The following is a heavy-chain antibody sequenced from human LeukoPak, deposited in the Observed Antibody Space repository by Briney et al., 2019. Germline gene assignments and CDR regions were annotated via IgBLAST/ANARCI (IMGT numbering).Heavy chain of an antibody. J-gene: IGHJ4*02. CDR3: ARDCSGGSCYSGWFYGDYGYYFDY. CDR2: INTNTGNP. D-gene: IGHD2-15*01. Sequence: ASVKVSCKASGYTFTSYAMNWVRQAPGQGLEWMGWINTNTGNPTYAQGFTGRFVFSLDTSVSTAYLQISSLKAEDTAVYYCARDCSGGSCYSGWFYGDYGYYFDYWGQGTLVTVSS. V-gene: IGHV7-4-1*02. CDR1: GYTFTSYA.